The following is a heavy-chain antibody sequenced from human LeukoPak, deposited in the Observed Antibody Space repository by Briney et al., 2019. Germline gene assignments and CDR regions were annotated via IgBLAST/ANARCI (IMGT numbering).Heavy chain of an antibody. J-gene: IGHJ1*01. CDR3: ATRKGVAAAETGYFQH. V-gene: IGHV1-69*13. Sequence: SVKVSCKASGGTFSSYAISWVRQAPGQGLEWMGGIIPIFGTANYAQKFQGRVTITADESTSTAYMELSSLRSEDTAVYYCATRKGVAAAETGYFQHWGQGTLVTVSS. CDR2: IIPIFGTA. CDR1: GGTFSSYA. D-gene: IGHD6-13*01.